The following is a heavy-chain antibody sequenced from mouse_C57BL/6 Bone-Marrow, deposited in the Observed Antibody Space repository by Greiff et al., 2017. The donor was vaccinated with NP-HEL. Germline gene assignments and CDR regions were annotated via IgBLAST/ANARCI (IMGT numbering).Heavy chain of an antibody. J-gene: IGHJ4*01. D-gene: IGHD2-4*01. Sequence: VQLKESGPGLVKPSQTVFLTCTVTGISITTGNYRWSWIRQFPGNKLEWIGYIYYSGTITYNPSLTSRTTITRDTPKNQFFLETNSLTAEDTATYYCATDDYDDYYAMDYWGQGTSVTVSS. CDR1: GISITTGNYR. V-gene: IGHV3-5*01. CDR2: IYYSGTI. CDR3: ATDDYDDYYAMDY.